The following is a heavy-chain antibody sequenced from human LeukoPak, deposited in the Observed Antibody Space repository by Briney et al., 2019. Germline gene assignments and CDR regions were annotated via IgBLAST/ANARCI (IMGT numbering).Heavy chain of an antibody. CDR3: ARVANNWNYPN. V-gene: IGHV4-4*07. Sequence: PSEXLXXXCTVXGGSISSYYWXWLRQPAGKGLEWIGRIYTSGSTNYNPSLTSRVTMSVDTSKNQFSLKLSSVTAADTAVYYCARVANNWNYPNWGQGTLVTVSS. J-gene: IGHJ4*02. CDR1: GGSISSYY. D-gene: IGHD1-7*01. CDR2: IYTSGST.